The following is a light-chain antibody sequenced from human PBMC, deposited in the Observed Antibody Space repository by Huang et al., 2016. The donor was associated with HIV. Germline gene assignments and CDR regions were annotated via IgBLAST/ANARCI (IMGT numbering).Light chain of an antibody. CDR3: MQALQTPYT. CDR2: MAF. V-gene: IGKV2-28*01. J-gene: IGKJ2*01. Sequence: DIVMTQSPLSLPVTPGEPASISCRSRPSLLQDKGNNYLDWYLQKPGQSPQLLIFMAFYRASGVPDRFSGSASGTDFTLKISKVEAEDVGVYYCMQALQTPYTFGQGTKLEIK. CDR1: PSLLQDKGNNY.